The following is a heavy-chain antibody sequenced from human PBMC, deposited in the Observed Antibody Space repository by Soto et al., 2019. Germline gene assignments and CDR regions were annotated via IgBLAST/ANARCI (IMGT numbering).Heavy chain of an antibody. CDR2: IKTDGTAT. D-gene: IGHD3-16*01. CDR3: AKDLSWGQGDY. CDR1: GFTFSSYW. J-gene: IGHJ4*02. V-gene: IGHV3-74*03. Sequence: EVQLVESGGGLVQPGGSLRLSCAASGFTFSSYWMHWVRQDPGKGLVWVSSIKTDGTATQYADSVKGRFTVSRDNAKNTLYLQMNSLRAEDTAVYYCAKDLSWGQGDYWGQGTLVTVSS.